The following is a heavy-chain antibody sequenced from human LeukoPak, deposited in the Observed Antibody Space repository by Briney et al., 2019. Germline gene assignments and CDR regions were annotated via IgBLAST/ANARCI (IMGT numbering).Heavy chain of an antibody. Sequence: GASVKVSCKASGYTFTSYGISWVRQAPGQGLEWMGIINPSGGSTSYAQKFQGRVTMTRGMSTSTVYMELSSLRSEDTAVYYCARVTGTTGRGYYYYYMDVWGKGTTVTVSS. D-gene: IGHD1-7*01. CDR1: GYTFTSYG. CDR3: ARVTGTTGRGYYYYYMDV. V-gene: IGHV1-46*01. J-gene: IGHJ6*03. CDR2: INPSGGST.